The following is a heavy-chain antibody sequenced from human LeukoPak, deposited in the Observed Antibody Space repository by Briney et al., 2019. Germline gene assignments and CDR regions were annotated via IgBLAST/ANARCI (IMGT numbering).Heavy chain of an antibody. Sequence: LRLSCAASGFTFSSYAMSWVRQHPGKGLEWIGYIYYSGSTYYNPSLKSRVTISVDTSKNQFSLKLSSVTAADTAVYYCARRRRDGYNALDYWGQGTLVTVSS. CDR3: ARRRRDGYNALDY. V-gene: IGHV4-31*02. D-gene: IGHD5-24*01. CDR1: GFTFSSYA. J-gene: IGHJ4*02. CDR2: IYYSGST.